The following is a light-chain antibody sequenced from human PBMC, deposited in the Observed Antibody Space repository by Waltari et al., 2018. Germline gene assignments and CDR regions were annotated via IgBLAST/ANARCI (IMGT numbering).Light chain of an antibody. J-gene: IGLJ3*02. V-gene: IGLV1-47*01. CDR2: RSY. Sequence: QSVLTQSPSASGTPGQRVTISCSGSSSNIGANYVYWYQQFPGTAPRLLIYRSYQRPSGVPARFYGSKPGTSASLAISGLRSGDEADYYCATWDDRLNAWVFGGGTRLTAL. CDR3: ATWDDRLNAWV. CDR1: SSNIGANY.